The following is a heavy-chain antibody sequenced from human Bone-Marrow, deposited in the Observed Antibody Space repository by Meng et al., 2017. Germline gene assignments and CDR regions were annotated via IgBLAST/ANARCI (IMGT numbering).Heavy chain of an antibody. V-gene: IGHV3-74*01. J-gene: IGHJ4*02. Sequence: GGSLRLSCATSGFTFSSLWMHWVRQPAGKGLVWVSRINSDGSITTYADSVKGRFTISRGNAKNILYLEMNSLRAEDTAVYYCANLLEGWGQGTLVTVSS. CDR1: GFTFSSLW. CDR2: INSDGSIT. CDR3: ANLLEG.